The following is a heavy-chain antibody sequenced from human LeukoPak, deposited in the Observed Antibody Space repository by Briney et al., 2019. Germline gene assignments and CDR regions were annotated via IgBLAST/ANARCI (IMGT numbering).Heavy chain of an antibody. D-gene: IGHD3-22*01. CDR2: IYYSGST. J-gene: IGHJ1*01. V-gene: IGHV4-59*08. CDR3: PRHGGQDYYDSSGYYYDYEYFQH. CDR1: GVSISSYY. Sequence: SETLSLTCTVSGVSISSYYWSWIRQPPGKGLEWIGYIYYSGSTNYNPSLKSRVTISVDTSKNQFSLKLSSVTAADTAVYYCPRHGGQDYYDSSGYYYDYEYFQHWGQGTLVTVSS.